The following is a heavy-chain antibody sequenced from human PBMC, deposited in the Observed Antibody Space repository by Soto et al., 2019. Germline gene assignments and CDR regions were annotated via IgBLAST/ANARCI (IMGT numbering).Heavy chain of an antibody. V-gene: IGHV1-18*01. Sequence: GPSVKVSCKASGYTFNSYGISWVRQAPGQGLEWMGWISAYNGNTNYAQKLQGRVTMTTDTSTSTAYMELRSLRSDDTAVYYCARVKGSGWLNWFDPWGQRTPVTVSS. D-gene: IGHD6-19*01. CDR2: ISAYNGNT. CDR3: ARVKGSGWLNWFDP. J-gene: IGHJ5*02. CDR1: GYTFNSYG.